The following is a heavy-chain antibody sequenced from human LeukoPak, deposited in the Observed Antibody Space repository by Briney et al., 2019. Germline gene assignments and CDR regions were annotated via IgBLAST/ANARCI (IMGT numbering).Heavy chain of an antibody. Sequence: ASQTLSLTCTVSGGSIRGGPYYWSWLRQHPVKGLEWIGYIFHSGSTYYNPSLNGRVTISMDTSNNHFSLTLTSVTSADTAVYYCARDNMSPLVASGGWFDPWGQGTLVSVSS. CDR3: ARDNMSPLVASGGWFDP. D-gene: IGHD3-9*01. CDR2: IFHSGST. CDR1: GGSIRGGPYY. J-gene: IGHJ5*02. V-gene: IGHV4-31*03.